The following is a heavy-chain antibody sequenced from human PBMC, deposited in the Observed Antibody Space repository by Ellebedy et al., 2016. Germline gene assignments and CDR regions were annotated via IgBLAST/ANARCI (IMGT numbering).Heavy chain of an antibody. V-gene: IGHV4-61*01. Sequence: SETLSLXXTVSGGSVSSGSYYWSWIRQPPGKGLEWIGYIYYSGSTNYNPSLKSRVTISVDTSKNQFSLKLSSVTAADTAVYYCARGFRGVIIYGMDVWGQGTTVTVSS. D-gene: IGHD3-10*01. CDR3: ARGFRGVIIYGMDV. CDR2: IYYSGST. J-gene: IGHJ6*02. CDR1: GGSVSSGSYY.